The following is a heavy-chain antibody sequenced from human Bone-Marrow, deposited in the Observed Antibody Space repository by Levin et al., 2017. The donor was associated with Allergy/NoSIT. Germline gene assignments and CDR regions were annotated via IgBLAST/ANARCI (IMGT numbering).Heavy chain of an antibody. D-gene: IGHD2-15*01. V-gene: IGHV1-2*02. Sequence: GESLKISCKTSGFTFTDYYHHWVRQAPGQGLEWMGWINPNTGVTNYAQRFEGRVTMTRDTSINTDYMVLTWLKSECTAVIHCARPGSPLRDWGQGTLVTVSS. J-gene: IGHJ4*02. CDR2: INPNTGVT. CDR3: ARPGSPLRD. CDR1: GFTFTDYY.